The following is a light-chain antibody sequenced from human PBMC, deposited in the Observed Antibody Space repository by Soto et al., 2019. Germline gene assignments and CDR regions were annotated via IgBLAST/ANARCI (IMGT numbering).Light chain of an antibody. CDR3: QSYDSGLSVRYV. J-gene: IGLJ1*01. CDR1: SSNIGAGYD. Sequence: QSVLTQPPSVSGARGQRVTISCTGSSSNIGAGYDVHWYQQLPGTAPKLLIYGNSNRPSGVPDRFSGSKSGTSASLAITGLQAEDEADYYCQSYDSGLSVRYVFGTGTKVTVL. CDR2: GNS. V-gene: IGLV1-40*01.